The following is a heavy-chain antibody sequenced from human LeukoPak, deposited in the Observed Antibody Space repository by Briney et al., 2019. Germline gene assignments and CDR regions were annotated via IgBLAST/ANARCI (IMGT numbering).Heavy chain of an antibody. CDR3: TTGITMVRGVSY. Sequence: GGSLRLSCAASGFTLSNAWMSGVRQAPGKGGEWVGRIKSKTDGGTTDYAAPVKGRFTISRDDSKNTLYLKMNSLKTEDTAVYYCTTGITMVRGVSYWGQGTLVTVSS. D-gene: IGHD3-10*01. CDR2: IKSKTDGGTT. J-gene: IGHJ4*02. V-gene: IGHV3-15*01. CDR1: GFTLSNAW.